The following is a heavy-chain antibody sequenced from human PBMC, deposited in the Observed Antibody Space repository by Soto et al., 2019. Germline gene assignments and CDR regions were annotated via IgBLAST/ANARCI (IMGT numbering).Heavy chain of an antibody. Sequence: GGSLRLSCAASGFTFSSYAMHWVRQAPGKGLEWVAVISYDGSNKYYADSVKGRFTISRDNSKNTLYLQMNSLRAEDTAVYYCARAWDHDPTFDYWGQGTLVTVSS. D-gene: IGHD1-26*01. CDR1: GFTFSSYA. V-gene: IGHV3-30-3*01. CDR3: ARAWDHDPTFDY. J-gene: IGHJ4*02. CDR2: ISYDGSNK.